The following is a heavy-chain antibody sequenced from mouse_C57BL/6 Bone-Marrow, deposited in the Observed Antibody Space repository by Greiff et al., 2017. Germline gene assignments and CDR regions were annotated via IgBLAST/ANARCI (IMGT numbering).Heavy chain of an antibody. CDR3: AYYGSSYEGAFDY. Sequence: VQRVESGPELVKPGASVKISCKASGYAFSSSWMNWVKQRPGKGLEWIGRIYPGDGDTNYNGKFKGKATLTADKSSSTAYMQLSSLTSEDSAVYFCAYYGSSYEGAFDYWGQGTTLTVSS. D-gene: IGHD1-1*01. V-gene: IGHV1-82*01. CDR1: GYAFSSSW. J-gene: IGHJ2*01. CDR2: IYPGDGDT.